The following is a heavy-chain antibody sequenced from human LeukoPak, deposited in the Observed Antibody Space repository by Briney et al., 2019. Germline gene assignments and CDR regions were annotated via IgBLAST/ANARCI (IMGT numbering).Heavy chain of an antibody. CDR2: MNWNGGTT. V-gene: IGHV3-20*04. CDR3: ATDMLLEDVFAI. Sequence: GGSLRLSSEVSAFTFDDHARNWVRQAPGEGVEWGANMNWNGGTTGYGDAVKDRFTISRENTKNFVFLQMHSLRGDDTALYYCATDMLLEDVFAIWRQGTMVIVSS. J-gene: IGHJ3*02. D-gene: IGHD3-10*02. CDR1: AFTFDDHA.